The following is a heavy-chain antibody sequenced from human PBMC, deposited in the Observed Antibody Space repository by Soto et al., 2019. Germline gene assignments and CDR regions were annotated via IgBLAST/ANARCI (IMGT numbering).Heavy chain of an antibody. CDR2: IYYSGST. CDR1: GGSISSYY. CDR3: ARVGYSGGNWFDP. V-gene: IGHV4-59*01. J-gene: IGHJ5*02. Sequence: SETLSLTCTVSGGSISSYYWSWIRQPPGKGLEWIGYIYYSGSTNHNPSLKSRVTISVDTSKNQFSLKLSSVTAADTAVYYCARVGYSGGNWFDPWGQGTLVTVSS. D-gene: IGHD6-25*01.